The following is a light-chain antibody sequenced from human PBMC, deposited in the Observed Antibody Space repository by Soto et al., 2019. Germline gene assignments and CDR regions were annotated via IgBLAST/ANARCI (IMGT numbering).Light chain of an antibody. CDR3: QQYDRLPWT. V-gene: IGKV1-33*01. CDR1: QDVSHF. J-gene: IGKJ1*01. CDR2: DAS. Sequence: DIQMTQSPSSLSASIGDRVTITCQASQDVSHFLNWFQQRPGKAPKLLIYDASTLERGVPSRFSGRGSGSRFTFTITSLQPEEIATYYCQQYDRLPWTFGQGTKVEMK.